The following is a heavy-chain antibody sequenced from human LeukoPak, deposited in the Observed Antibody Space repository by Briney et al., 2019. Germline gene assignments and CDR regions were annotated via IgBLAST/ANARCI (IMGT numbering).Heavy chain of an antibody. CDR2: ISSSGSTI. J-gene: IGHJ3*02. D-gene: IGHD3-22*01. CDR3: ARLSSGHLDAFDI. CDR1: GFTFSSYE. Sequence: GGSLRLSCAASGFTFSSYEMNWVRQAPGKGLEWVSYISSSGSTIYYADSVKGRFTISRDNAKNSLYLQMNSLRAEDTAVYYCARLSSGHLDAFDIWGQGTVVTVSS. V-gene: IGHV3-48*03.